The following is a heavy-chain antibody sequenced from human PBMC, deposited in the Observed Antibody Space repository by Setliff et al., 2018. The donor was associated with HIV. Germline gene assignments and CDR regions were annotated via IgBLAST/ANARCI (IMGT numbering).Heavy chain of an antibody. CDR3: AKEVLEIAVAAS. Sequence: PGGSLRLSCVGTGFIISDHHMDWFRQAPGKGLEWVGRIRNKGRSSTTEYAASVKGRFSISRDDSRNSVYLQMNGLKTDDTAAYYCAKEVLEIAVAASWGQGTLVTVSS. CDR1: GFIISDHH. D-gene: IGHD6-19*01. J-gene: IGHJ4*02. V-gene: IGHV3-72*01. CDR2: IRNKGRSSTT.